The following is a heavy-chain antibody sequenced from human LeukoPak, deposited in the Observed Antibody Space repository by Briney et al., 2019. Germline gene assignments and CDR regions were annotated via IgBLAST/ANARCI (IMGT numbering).Heavy chain of an antibody. D-gene: IGHD2-2*02. V-gene: IGHV4-31*03. Sequence: SETLSLTCTVSGGSISSGGYYWTWIRQHPGTGLEWIGYIYYSGSTYYNPSLKSRVTISVDTPKNQFSLKLSSVTAADTAVYYCASGPSGQLLYPYYYGMDVWGQGTTVTVSS. CDR2: IYYSGST. CDR1: GGSISSGGYY. J-gene: IGHJ6*02. CDR3: ASGPSGQLLYPYYYGMDV.